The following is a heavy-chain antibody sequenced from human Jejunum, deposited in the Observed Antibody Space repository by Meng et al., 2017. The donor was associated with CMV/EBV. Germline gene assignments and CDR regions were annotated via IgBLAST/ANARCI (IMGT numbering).Heavy chain of an antibody. CDR2: ISGSGGST. Sequence: FTFSSYAMSWVRQAPGKGLEWVSAISGSGGSTYYADSVKGRFTISRDNSKNPLYLQMNSLRAEDTAVYYCAKYDIVVVPASRPDYWGQGTLVTVSS. D-gene: IGHD2-2*01. CDR3: AKYDIVVVPASRPDY. J-gene: IGHJ4*02. V-gene: IGHV3-23*01. CDR1: FTFSSYA.